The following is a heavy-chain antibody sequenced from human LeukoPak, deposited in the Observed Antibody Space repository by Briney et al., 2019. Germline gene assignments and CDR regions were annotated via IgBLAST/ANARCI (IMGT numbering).Heavy chain of an antibody. V-gene: IGHV3-23*01. D-gene: IGHD3-3*01. CDR3: AKDGGFNYDFWSGPYWFDP. Sequence: GGSLRLSCAASGFTFSSYAMSWVRQAPGKGLEWVSAISGSGGSTYYADSVKGRFTISRDNSKNTLYLQMNSLRAEDTAVYYCAKDGGFNYDFWSGPYWFDPWGQGTLVTVSS. CDR2: ISGSGGST. J-gene: IGHJ5*02. CDR1: GFTFSSYA.